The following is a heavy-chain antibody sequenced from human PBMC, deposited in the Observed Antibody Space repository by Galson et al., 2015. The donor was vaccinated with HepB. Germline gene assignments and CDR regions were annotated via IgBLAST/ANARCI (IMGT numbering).Heavy chain of an antibody. Sequence: SLRLSCAASGFTVSSNYMSWVRQAPGKGLEWVSVIYSGGSTYYADSVKGRFTISRDNSKNTLYLQMNSLRAEDTAVYYCAGGRDLGYCTNGVCPRVGRDYWGQGTLVTVSS. V-gene: IGHV3-53*01. CDR1: GFTVSSNY. D-gene: IGHD2-8*01. CDR3: AGGRDLGYCTNGVCPRVGRDY. CDR2: IYSGGST. J-gene: IGHJ4*02.